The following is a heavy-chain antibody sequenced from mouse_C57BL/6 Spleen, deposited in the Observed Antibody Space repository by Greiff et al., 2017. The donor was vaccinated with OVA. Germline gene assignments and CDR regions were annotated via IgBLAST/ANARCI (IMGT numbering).Heavy chain of an antibody. J-gene: IGHJ2*01. CDR3: ARRGSSYVDY. CDR1: GYTFTDYY. CDR2: IYPGSGNT. D-gene: IGHD1-1*01. V-gene: IGHV1-76*01. Sequence: QVQLQQSGAELVRPGASVKLSCKASGYTFTDYYINWVKQRPGQGLEWIARIYPGSGNTYYNEKFKGKATLTAEKSSSTAYMQLSSLTSEDSAVYFCARRGSSYVDYWGQGTTLTVSS.